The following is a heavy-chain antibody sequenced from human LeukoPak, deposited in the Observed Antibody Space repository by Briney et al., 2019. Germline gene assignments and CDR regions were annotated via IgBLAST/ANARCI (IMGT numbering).Heavy chain of an antibody. D-gene: IGHD3-3*01. CDR3: AREIFWSGYYSNLHFDY. CDR1: GFTFSSYS. V-gene: IGHV3-21*01. J-gene: IGHJ4*02. Sequence: PGGSLRLSCAASGFTFSSYSMNWVRQAPGKGLEWVSSISSSGSYIYYADSVKGRFTISRDNAKNSLYLQMNSLRAEDTAVYYCAREIFWSGYYSNLHFDYWGQGTLVTVSS. CDR2: ISSSGSYI.